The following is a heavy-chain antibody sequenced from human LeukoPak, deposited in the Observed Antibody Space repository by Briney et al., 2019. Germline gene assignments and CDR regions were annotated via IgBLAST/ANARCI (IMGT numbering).Heavy chain of an antibody. V-gene: IGHV3-30*18. CDR1: GFTFSSYS. CDR2: ISYDGSNK. CDR3: AKGAFLEWLSRNWFDP. Sequence: GGSLRLSCAASGFTFSSYSMNWVRQAPGKGLEWVAVISYDGSNKYYADSVKGRFTISRDNSKNTLYLQMNSLRAEDTAVYYCAKGAFLEWLSRNWFDPWGQGTLVTVSS. J-gene: IGHJ5*02. D-gene: IGHD3-3*01.